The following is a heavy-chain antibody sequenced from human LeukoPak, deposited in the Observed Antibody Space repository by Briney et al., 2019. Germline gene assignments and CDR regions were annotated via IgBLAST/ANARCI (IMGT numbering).Heavy chain of an antibody. CDR1: GFTFSSYA. CDR2: ISGSGGST. J-gene: IGHJ4*02. CDR3: AKDLDSSGWYADY. V-gene: IGHV3-23*01. D-gene: IGHD6-19*01. Sequence: GGSLRLSCAASGFTFSSYAMSWVRQAPGKGLEWVSAISGSGGSTYYADSVKGRFTISRDNSKYTLYLQMNSLRAEDTAVYYCAKDLDSSGWYADYWGQGTLVTVSS.